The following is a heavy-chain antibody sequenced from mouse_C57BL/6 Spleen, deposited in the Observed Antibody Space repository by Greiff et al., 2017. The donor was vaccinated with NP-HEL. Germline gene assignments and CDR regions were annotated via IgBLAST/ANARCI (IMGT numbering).Heavy chain of an antibody. J-gene: IGHJ2*01. V-gene: IGHV6-3*01. CDR1: EFTFSNYW. CDR2: IRLKSDNYAT. Sequence: EVQLQESGGGLVQPGGSMKLSCVASEFTFSNYWMNWVRQSPEKGLEWVAQIRLKSDNYATHYAESVKGRFTISRDDSKSSVYLQMNNLRAEDTGIYYCTPITTLDYWGQGTTLTVSS. D-gene: IGHD1-1*01. CDR3: TPITTLDY.